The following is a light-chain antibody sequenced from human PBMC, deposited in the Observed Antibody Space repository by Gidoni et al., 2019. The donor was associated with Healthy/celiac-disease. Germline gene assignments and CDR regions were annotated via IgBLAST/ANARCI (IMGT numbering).Light chain of an antibody. J-gene: IGLJ1*01. CDR2: EVR. CDR1: SSDVGGYNY. V-gene: IGLV2-14*01. CDR3: SLYTSSSTLRYV. Sequence: QSALPQPASVSGSPGQSITISCTGTSSDVGGYNYVSWYQQHPGKAPKPMIYEVRNRPSGVANRFAGFKSGNTASLTIPGLQAEDEADYYRSLYTSSSTLRYVFGTGTKVTVL.